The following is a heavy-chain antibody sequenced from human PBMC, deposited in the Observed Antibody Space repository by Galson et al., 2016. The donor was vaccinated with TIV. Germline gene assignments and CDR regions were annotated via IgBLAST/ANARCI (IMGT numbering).Heavy chain of an antibody. J-gene: IGHJ4*02. CDR2: INPTSGVT. CDR1: GYTLTAYY. CDR3: GGYYSSGWLVDN. Sequence: SVKVSCKASGYTLTAYYMHWVRQAPGQGLEWMGWINPTSGVTNSAQKFQGRVTMTRDTSIRTAYMELSSLRSGDTAVYYCGGYYSSGWLVDNWGQGTLGTVSS. V-gene: IGHV1-2*02. D-gene: IGHD6-19*01.